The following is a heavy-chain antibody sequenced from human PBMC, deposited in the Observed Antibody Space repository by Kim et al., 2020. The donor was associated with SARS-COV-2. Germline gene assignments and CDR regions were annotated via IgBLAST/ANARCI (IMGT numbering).Heavy chain of an antibody. J-gene: IGHJ3*02. CDR3: ARDVVARWSTDDAFDI. Sequence: SETLSLTCTVSGGSISSGGYYWSWIRQHPGKGLEWIGYIYYSGSTYYNPSLKSRVTISVDTSKNQFSLKLSSVTAADTAVYYCARDVVARWSTDDAFDIWGQGTMVTVSS. CDR1: GGSISSGGYY. D-gene: IGHD2-15*01. V-gene: IGHV4-31*03. CDR2: IYYSGST.